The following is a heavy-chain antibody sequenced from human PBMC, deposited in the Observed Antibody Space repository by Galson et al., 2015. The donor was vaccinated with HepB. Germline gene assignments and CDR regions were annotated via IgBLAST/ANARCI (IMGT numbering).Heavy chain of an antibody. V-gene: IGHV3-23*01. J-gene: IGHJ3*02. CDR3: AIAYVKDTLFLGYDAFDI. D-gene: IGHD2-21*01. Sequence: SLRLSCAVSGFTFSRYGMSWVRQAPGKGLEWVSGTSGTGGSTYYADSVKGRFAVSRDTSKNTLYLQMNSLRADDTAVYYCAIAYVKDTLFLGYDAFDIRGQGKMVAVSS. CDR1: GFTFSRYG. CDR2: TSGTGGST.